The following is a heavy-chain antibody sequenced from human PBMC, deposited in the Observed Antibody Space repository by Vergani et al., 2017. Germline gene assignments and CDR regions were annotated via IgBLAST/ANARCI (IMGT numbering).Heavy chain of an antibody. D-gene: IGHD1-1*01. CDR2: IYPADSDT. J-gene: IGHJ4*02. V-gene: IGHV5-51*01. CDR3: ARHTTYTDS. CDR1: EYSFGNYW. Sequence: EVELVQSGPEMRKPGESLKISCKGSEYSFGNYWIGWVRQRPGKGLEWMGIIYPADSDTRYSPAFQGQVTISAAKSISTAVLQWDSLKASDTALYYCARHTTYTDSWGQGTLVTVSS.